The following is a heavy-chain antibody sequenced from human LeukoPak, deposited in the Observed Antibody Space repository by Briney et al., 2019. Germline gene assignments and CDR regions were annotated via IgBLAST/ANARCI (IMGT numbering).Heavy chain of an antibody. CDR3: ASAYYDFWSGSYYYYMDV. CDR2: INHSGST. V-gene: IGHV4-34*01. Sequence: KPSETLSLTCAVYGGSFSGYYWSWIRQPPGKGLEWIGEINHSGSTNYNPSLKSRVTISVDTSKNQFSLKLSSVTAADSAVYYCASAYYDFWSGSYYYYMDVWGKGTTVTVSS. CDR1: GGSFSGYY. J-gene: IGHJ6*03. D-gene: IGHD3-3*01.